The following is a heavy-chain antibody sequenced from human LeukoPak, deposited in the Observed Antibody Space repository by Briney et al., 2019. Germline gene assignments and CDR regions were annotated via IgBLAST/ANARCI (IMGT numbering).Heavy chain of an antibody. Sequence: SETLSLTCTVSGASISSYFWSWIRQPPGKGLEWIGYIYYSGSTNYNPSLKSRVTMSVDTSKNQFSLKLSSVTAADTAVYYCARIDRAVAGTIDYWGQGTLVTVSS. V-gene: IGHV4-59*08. CDR1: GASISSYF. CDR2: IYYSGST. J-gene: IGHJ4*02. D-gene: IGHD6-19*01. CDR3: ARIDRAVAGTIDY.